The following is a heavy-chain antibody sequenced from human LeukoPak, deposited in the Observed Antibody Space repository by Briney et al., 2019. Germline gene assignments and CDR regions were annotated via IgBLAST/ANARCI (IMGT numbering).Heavy chain of an antibody. CDR1: GYTFTSYG. D-gene: IGHD3-10*01. CDR3: ARSMVRGAAYYYYGMDV. V-gene: IGHV1-18*01. Sequence: ASVKVSCKASGYTFTSYGISWVRQAPGQGLEWMGWISAYNGNTNYAQKIQDRVTMTTDTSTSTAYMELRSLRSDDTAVYYCARSMVRGAAYYYYGMDVWGQGTTVTVSS. CDR2: ISAYNGNT. J-gene: IGHJ6*02.